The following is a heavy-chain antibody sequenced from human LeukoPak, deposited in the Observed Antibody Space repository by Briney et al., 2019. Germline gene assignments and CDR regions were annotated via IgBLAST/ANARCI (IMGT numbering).Heavy chain of an antibody. V-gene: IGHV1-8*01. CDR1: GYTFTSYD. D-gene: IGHD3-10*01. Sequence: GASVKVSCKASGYTFTSYDINWVRQATGQGLEWMGWMNPNGGNTGYAQKFQGRVTMTRNTSITTAYMDLSSLRSDDTAVYYCARALWFGELLPLDYWGQGTLVTVSS. CDR2: MNPNGGNT. J-gene: IGHJ4*02. CDR3: ARALWFGELLPLDY.